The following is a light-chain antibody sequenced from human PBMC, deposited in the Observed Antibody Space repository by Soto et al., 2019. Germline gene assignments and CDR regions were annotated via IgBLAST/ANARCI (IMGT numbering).Light chain of an antibody. CDR1: QRVNSSY. CDR3: QQYVNSPVT. CDR2: GAS. Sequence: EIVLTQSPDTLYLSPGEGATLSCRASQRVNSSYLAWYQQKPGQAPRLLISGASDRATGVPARVSGSGSGTEFTLTIRRLEPEDCSVYYCQQYVNSPVTFGQGTKLQIK. V-gene: IGKV3-20*01. J-gene: IGKJ2*01.